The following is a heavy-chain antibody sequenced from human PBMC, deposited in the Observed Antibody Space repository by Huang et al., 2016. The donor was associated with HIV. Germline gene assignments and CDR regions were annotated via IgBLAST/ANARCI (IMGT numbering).Heavy chain of an antibody. CDR2: MKIDGRTA. V-gene: IGHV3-74*01. CDR1: GFKISNYW. CDR3: ARAGGFEI. D-gene: IGHD2-15*01. Sequence: EEHLVESGGGLVQPGGSLRLSCESSGFKISNYWMQWVRQAPGKGLMWVSRMKIDGRTADYADSVKGRFTISRDNAKNTLYLQMSSLTAEDTDIYYCARAGGFEIWGQGTVVTVSS. J-gene: IGHJ3*02.